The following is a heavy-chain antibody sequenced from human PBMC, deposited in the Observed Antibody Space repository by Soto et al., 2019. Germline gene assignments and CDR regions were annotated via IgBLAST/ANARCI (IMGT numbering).Heavy chain of an antibody. J-gene: IGHJ4*02. Sequence: EVQLLESGGGLVQPGGSLRLSCAASGFTFSSYAMSWVRQAPGKGLEWVSAISGSGGSTYYADSVKGRFTISRDNSKNTLYLQMNSLGAEDTAVYYCTKDGYSSDWDPIDYWGQGTLVTVSS. CDR2: ISGSGGST. CDR3: TKDGYSSDWDPIDY. D-gene: IGHD5-12*01. V-gene: IGHV3-23*01. CDR1: GFTFSSYA.